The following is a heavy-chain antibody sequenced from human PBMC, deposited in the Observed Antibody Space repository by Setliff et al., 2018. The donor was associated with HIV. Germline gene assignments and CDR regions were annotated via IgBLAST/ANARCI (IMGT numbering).Heavy chain of an antibody. J-gene: IGHJ4*02. Sequence: PGGSLRLSCAASGFTFSSYWMHWVRQAPGKGLVWVSRIKSDGSSISYADSVKGRFTISRDNAKSTLYLQMNSLRAEDTAVYYCTRGGSWAQGDYWGQGTLVTVSS. D-gene: IGHD6-13*01. CDR2: IKSDGSSI. CDR1: GFTFSSYW. V-gene: IGHV3-74*01. CDR3: TRGGSWAQGDY.